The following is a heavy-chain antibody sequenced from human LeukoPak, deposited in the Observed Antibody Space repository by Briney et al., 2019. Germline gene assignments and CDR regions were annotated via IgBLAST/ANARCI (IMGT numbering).Heavy chain of an antibody. D-gene: IGHD4-17*01. CDR2: IYGGGGT. Sequence: GGSLRLSCVGSGFTVSSNYMGWVRQAPGKGLEWVSTIYGGGGTYYADSVKGRFTISRDNSKNTLYLQMNSLRAEDTAVYYCARGAWMSTTLRSVYDYWGQGTLVTVSS. J-gene: IGHJ4*02. CDR1: GFTVSSNY. CDR3: ARGAWMSTTLRSVYDY. V-gene: IGHV3-53*05.